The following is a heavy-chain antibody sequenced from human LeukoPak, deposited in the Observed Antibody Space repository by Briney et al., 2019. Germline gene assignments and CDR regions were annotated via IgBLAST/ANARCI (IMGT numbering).Heavy chain of an antibody. Sequence: GESLKISCKGSGYSFTTYWISWVRQMPGKGLEWMGRIDPSDSYTNYSPSFQGHVTNSADKSISTAYLQWSSLRASDTAMYYCANTYYHDSSAYYPNWFDPWGQGTLVTVSS. J-gene: IGHJ5*02. V-gene: IGHV5-10-1*01. D-gene: IGHD3-22*01. CDR3: ANTYYHDSSAYYPNWFDP. CDR1: GYSFTTYW. CDR2: IDPSDSYT.